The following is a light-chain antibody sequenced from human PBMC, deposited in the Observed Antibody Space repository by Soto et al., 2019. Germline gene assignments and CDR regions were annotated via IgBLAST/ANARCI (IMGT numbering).Light chain of an antibody. J-gene: IGLJ1*01. CDR2: EVS. Sequence: QSVLAPPAPVSGSPGQSITISCTGTSSDVGSYNLVSWYQQHPGKAPKLMIYEVSKRPSGVSNRFSGSKSGNTASLTISGLQAEDEADYYCCSYAGSSTFEVFGTGTKVTVL. CDR3: CSYAGSSTFEV. CDR1: SSDVGSYNL. V-gene: IGLV2-23*02.